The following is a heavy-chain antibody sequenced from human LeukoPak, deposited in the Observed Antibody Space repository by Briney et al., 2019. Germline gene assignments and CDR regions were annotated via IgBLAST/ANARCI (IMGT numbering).Heavy chain of an antibody. CDR1: AFTFSSYW. CDR2: VKQDRSEK. Sequence: GGSLRLSCAASAFTFSSYWMSWVPQAPGKGPEGVANVKQDRSEKDYVDSVKGRFTISRENAKNSLYLQMNSLRAQDTAVYYCARLSGATIDFVQWGQGTLVTVSS. J-gene: IGHJ4*02. CDR3: ARLSGATIDFVQ. D-gene: IGHD5-12*01. V-gene: IGHV3-7*02.